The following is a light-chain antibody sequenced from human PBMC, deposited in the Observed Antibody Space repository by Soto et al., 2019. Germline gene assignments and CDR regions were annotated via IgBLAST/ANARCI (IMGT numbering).Light chain of an antibody. Sequence: EIVLTQSPATLSLSPGERATLSCRASQSVSSYLAWYQQKPGQAPRLLIYDASNRATGIPARFSGSGSGIDFTRTISSLEPEDFAVYYCQQRSNWITFGQGTRLEIK. CDR2: DAS. CDR1: QSVSSY. V-gene: IGKV3-11*01. CDR3: QQRSNWIT. J-gene: IGKJ5*01.